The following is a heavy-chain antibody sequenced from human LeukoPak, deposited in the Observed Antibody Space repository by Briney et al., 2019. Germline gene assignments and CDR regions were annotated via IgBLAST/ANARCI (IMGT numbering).Heavy chain of an antibody. Sequence: PGGSLRLSCAASGFTFSSYSMNWVRQAPGKGLEWVSSISSSSSYIYYADSVKGRFTISRDNAKNSLYLQMNSLRAEDTAVYYCARGSTAAAGNFDYWGQGNLVTVSS. J-gene: IGHJ4*02. CDR1: GFTFSSYS. D-gene: IGHD6-13*01. V-gene: IGHV3-21*01. CDR2: ISSSSSYI. CDR3: ARGSTAAAGNFDY.